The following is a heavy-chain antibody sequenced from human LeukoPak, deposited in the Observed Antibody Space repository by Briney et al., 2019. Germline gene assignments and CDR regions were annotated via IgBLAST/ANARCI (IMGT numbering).Heavy chain of an antibody. Sequence: GGSLRLSCAASGFTFSSYWMHWVRQAPGKGLVWVSRIKSDGSGTTYADSVKGQFTISRDNAENTLYLQMNGLRVEDTALYYCARDQCSGPNCQVALDYWGQGALVTVSS. J-gene: IGHJ4*02. CDR1: GFTFSSYW. D-gene: IGHD2-2*01. CDR3: ARDQCSGPNCQVALDY. CDR2: IKSDGSGT. V-gene: IGHV3-74*01.